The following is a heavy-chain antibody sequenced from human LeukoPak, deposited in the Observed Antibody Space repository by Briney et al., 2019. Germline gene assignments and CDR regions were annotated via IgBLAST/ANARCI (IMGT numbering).Heavy chain of an antibody. D-gene: IGHD6-19*01. CDR3: ARANAVVPYAGYYYGMDV. J-gene: IGHJ6*02. V-gene: IGHV3-23*01. CDR1: GFTFSTYA. CDR2: ISGSGRSGT. Sequence: GGSLRLSCVASGFTFSTYAMTWVRQAPGKGLEWVSVISGSGRSGTNYADSVKGRFTISRDNVKNSLYLQMNSLRAEDTAVYYCARANAVVPYAGYYYGMDVWGQGTTVTVSS.